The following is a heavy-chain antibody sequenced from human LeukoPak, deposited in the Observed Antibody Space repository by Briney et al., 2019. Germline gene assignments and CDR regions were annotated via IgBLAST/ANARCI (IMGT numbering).Heavy chain of an antibody. J-gene: IGHJ6*02. CDR3: ARGGAMTTVVTGYHYYGMDV. Sequence: SVKVSCKASGGTFSSYAISWVRQAPGQGLEWMGRIIPILGIANYAQKFQGRVTITADKSTSTAYMELSSLRSEDTAVYYCARGGAMTTVVTGYHYYGMDVWGQGTTVTVSS. D-gene: IGHD4-23*01. CDR2: IIPILGIA. V-gene: IGHV1-69*04. CDR1: GGTFSSYA.